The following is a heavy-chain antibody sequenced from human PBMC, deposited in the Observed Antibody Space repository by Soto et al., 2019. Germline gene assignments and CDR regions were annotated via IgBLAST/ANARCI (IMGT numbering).Heavy chain of an antibody. CDR2: ISYDGSNK. CDR3: ARAENQLWFGEFRPFDY. D-gene: IGHD3-10*01. CDR1: GFTFSSYA. Sequence: GGSLRLSCAASGFTFSSYAMHWVRQAPGKGLEWVAVISYDGSNKYYADSVKGRFTISRDNSKNTLYLQMNSLRAEDTAVYYCARAENQLWFGEFRPFDYWCQGTLVTVSS. J-gene: IGHJ4*02. V-gene: IGHV3-30-3*01.